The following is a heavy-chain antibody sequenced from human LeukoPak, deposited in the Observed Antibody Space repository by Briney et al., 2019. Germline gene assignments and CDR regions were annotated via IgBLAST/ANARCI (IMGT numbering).Heavy chain of an antibody. D-gene: IGHD2-2*01. CDR2: IIPMVGTA. V-gene: IGHV1-69*13. Sequence: ASVKVSCKASGGTFSTYAISWLRQAPGQGLEWVGVIIPMVGTATYARRFQGRVTITADESTSTAYMELSSLRSEDTAVYYCARDLYCNRTSCSVWGQGTLVIVSS. CDR3: ARDLYCNRTSCSV. CDR1: GGTFSTYA. J-gene: IGHJ4*02.